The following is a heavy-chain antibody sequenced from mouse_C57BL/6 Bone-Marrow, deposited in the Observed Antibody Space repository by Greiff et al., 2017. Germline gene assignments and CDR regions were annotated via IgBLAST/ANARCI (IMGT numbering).Heavy chain of an antibody. V-gene: IGHV14-4*01. CDR3: TAILLRFPFDY. CDR1: GFNIKDDY. D-gene: IGHD1-1*01. CDR2: IDPENGDT. J-gene: IGHJ2*01. Sequence: EVQLQQSGAELVRPGASVKLSCTASGFNIKDDYMHWVKQRPEPGLEWIGWIDPENGDTEYASKFQGKATITADTSSNTAYLQLSSLTSEDTAVYYCTAILLRFPFDYWGQGTTLTVSS.